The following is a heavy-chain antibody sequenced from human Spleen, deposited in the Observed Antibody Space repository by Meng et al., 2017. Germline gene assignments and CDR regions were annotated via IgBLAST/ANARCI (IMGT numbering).Heavy chain of an antibody. Sequence: GSLRLSCTVSGDSINNYYWSWIRKPAGKGLEWIGRIYSSGSTQYNPSLKSRVTMSVDTSKNQFSLKLNSVTAADTAVYYCARDEFSGSYYSPWGQGTRVTVSS. CDR1: GDSINNYY. CDR2: IYSSGST. CDR3: ARDEFSGSYYSP. D-gene: IGHD1-26*01. J-gene: IGHJ5*02. V-gene: IGHV4-4*07.